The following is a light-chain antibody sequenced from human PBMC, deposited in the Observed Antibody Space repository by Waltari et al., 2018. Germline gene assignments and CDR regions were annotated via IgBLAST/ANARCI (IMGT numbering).Light chain of an antibody. CDR3: QQHDNLPLT. J-gene: IGKJ4*01. V-gene: IGKV1-33*01. Sequence: DIQMTQSPSSLSASIGDRVTITCQASEDINNYLKWYQQKPGKAPKLLIYDASNLQVGVPSRFSGGGSGTDFTFTISSLQPGDIATYYCQQHDNLPLTFGGGTKVEIK. CDR2: DAS. CDR1: EDINNY.